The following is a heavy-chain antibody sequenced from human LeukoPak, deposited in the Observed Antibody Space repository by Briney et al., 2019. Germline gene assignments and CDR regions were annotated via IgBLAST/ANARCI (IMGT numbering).Heavy chain of an antibody. CDR1: GGSISNYY. V-gene: IGHV4-59*08. J-gene: IGHJ4*02. Sequence: SETLSLTCTVSGGSISNYYWSWIRQPPGKGLEWIGYIYYSGSTNYNPSLKSRVTISVDTSKNQFSLKLSSVTAADTAVYYCARHECSGGICYSSFDYWGQETLVTVSS. D-gene: IGHD2-15*01. CDR2: IYYSGST. CDR3: ARHECSGGICYSSFDY.